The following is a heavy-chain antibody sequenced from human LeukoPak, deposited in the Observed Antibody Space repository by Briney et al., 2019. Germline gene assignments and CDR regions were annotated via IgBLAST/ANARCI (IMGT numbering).Heavy chain of an antibody. V-gene: IGHV3-21*01. CDR1: GFTFSSYS. CDR3: ALVYSGSFYYYYGMDV. D-gene: IGHD1-26*01. Sequence: GGSLRLSCAASGFTFSSYSMNWVRQAPGKGLEWVSSISSSSSYIYYADSVKGRFTISRDNAKNSLYLQMNSLRAEDTAVYYCALVYSGSFYYYYGMDVWGQGTTVTVSS. CDR2: ISSSSSYI. J-gene: IGHJ6*02.